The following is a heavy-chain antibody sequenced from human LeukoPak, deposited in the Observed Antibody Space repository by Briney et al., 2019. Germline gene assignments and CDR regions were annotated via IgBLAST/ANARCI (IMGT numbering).Heavy chain of an antibody. Sequence: RPSGKVACKASGYTFTTYGITWERQAPGQGLDWMGWISAYNGDTNYAQKLQGRVTMTTDTSTSTAYMELRSLGSDDTAVYYCARALGSGWYFDFWGQGTLVTVSS. CDR2: ISAYNGDT. CDR1: GYTFTTYG. D-gene: IGHD6-19*01. J-gene: IGHJ4*02. V-gene: IGHV1-18*01. CDR3: ARALGSGWYFDF.